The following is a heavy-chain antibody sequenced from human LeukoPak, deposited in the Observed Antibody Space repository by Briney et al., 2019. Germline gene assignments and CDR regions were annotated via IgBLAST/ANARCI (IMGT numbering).Heavy chain of an antibody. J-gene: IGHJ4*02. CDR3: LGSNIAVV. CDR2: IKEDGTQK. CDR1: GFTFNKSW. D-gene: IGHD6-19*01. V-gene: IGHV3-7*01. Sequence: GGSLRLSCAASGFTFNKSWMSWVRQAPGKGPEWVANIKEDGTQKYYVDSVRGRFTISRDNAKNSLFLQMNSLRAEDTADYYCLGSNIAVVWGQGALVTVSS.